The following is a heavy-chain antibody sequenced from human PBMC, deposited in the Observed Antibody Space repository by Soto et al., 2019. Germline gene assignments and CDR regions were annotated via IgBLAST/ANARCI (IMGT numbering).Heavy chain of an antibody. CDR1: GFSVGSYG. Sequence: LRLSCAASGFSVGSYGMSWVRQAPGKGLECVSSSGSGYSIYYADSVKGRFTISRDNSKNTLFLQMNSLRAEDTAVYYCAKGRGSSWSVVFFDYWGQGALVTVSS. V-gene: IGHV3-23*01. D-gene: IGHD6-13*01. CDR3: AKGRGSSWSVVFFDY. J-gene: IGHJ4*02. CDR2: SGSGYSI.